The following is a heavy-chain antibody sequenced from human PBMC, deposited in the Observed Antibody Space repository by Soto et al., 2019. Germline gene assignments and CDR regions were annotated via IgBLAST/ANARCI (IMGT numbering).Heavy chain of an antibody. Sequence: SETLSLTCTVSGGSISSSSYYWGWIRQPPGKGLEWIGSIYYSGSTYYNPSLKSRVTISVGTSKNQFSLKLSSVTAADTAVYYCARHTFTIFGVDRVGFDIWGPGTMVTVSS. V-gene: IGHV4-39*01. D-gene: IGHD3-3*01. CDR1: GGSISSSSYY. CDR3: ARHTFTIFGVDRVGFDI. J-gene: IGHJ3*02. CDR2: IYYSGST.